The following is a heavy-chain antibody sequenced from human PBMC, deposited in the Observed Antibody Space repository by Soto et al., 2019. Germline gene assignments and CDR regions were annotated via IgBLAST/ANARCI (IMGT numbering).Heavy chain of an antibody. CDR1: GFTFSSYA. CDR3: AKDGGYCSSTSCPYYYYYGMDV. D-gene: IGHD2-2*01. V-gene: IGHV3-23*01. CDR2: ISGSGGST. Sequence: GSLRLSCAASGFTFSSYAMSWVRQAPGKGLEWVSAISGSGGSTYYADSVKGRFTISRDNSKNTLYLQMNSLRAEDAAVYYCAKDGGYCSSTSCPYYYYYGMDVWGQGTTVTVSS. J-gene: IGHJ6*02.